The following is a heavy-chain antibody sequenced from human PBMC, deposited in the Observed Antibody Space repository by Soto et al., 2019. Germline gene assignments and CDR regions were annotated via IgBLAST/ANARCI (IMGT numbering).Heavy chain of an antibody. V-gene: IGHV4-39*01. CDR2: IYYSGST. CDR1: AGSISSSSYD. CDR3: ARAYDFWSGYPFDY. J-gene: IGHJ4*02. D-gene: IGHD3-3*01. Sequence: QLQLQESGPGLVKPSETLSLTFTVSAGSISSSSYDWGWIRQPPGKGLVWFGSIYYSGSTYYNPSLKSRVTLSVDTSRNHLSVKLSSVTATDTAVYYCARAYDFWSGYPFDYWGQRTLVTVSS.